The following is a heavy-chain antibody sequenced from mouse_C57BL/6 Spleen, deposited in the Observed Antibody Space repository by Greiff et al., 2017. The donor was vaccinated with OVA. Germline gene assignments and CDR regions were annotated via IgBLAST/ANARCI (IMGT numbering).Heavy chain of an antibody. D-gene: IGHD2-1*01. J-gene: IGHJ2*01. Sequence: VQLQQSGAELVRPGTSVKMSCKASGYTFTNYWIGWAKQRPGHGLEWIGDIYPGGGYTNYNEKFKGKATLTADKSSSTAYMQISSLTSEDSAIYDCARGDDGNYAYYVGCWGQGTTLTVSS. V-gene: IGHV1-63*01. CDR2: IYPGGGYT. CDR3: ARGDDGNYAYYVGC. CDR1: GYTFTNYW.